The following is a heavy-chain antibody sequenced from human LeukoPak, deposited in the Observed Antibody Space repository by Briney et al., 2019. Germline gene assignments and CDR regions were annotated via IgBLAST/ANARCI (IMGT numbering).Heavy chain of an antibody. CDR3: AKGGVPAADFDY. CDR2: ISGSGAST. V-gene: IGHV3-23*01. D-gene: IGHD2-2*01. CDR1: GFTFTIYA. J-gene: IGHJ4*02. Sequence: GGSLRLSCAASGFTFTIYAMSWVRQAPGKGLEWVSGISGSGASTYYADSVKGRFTISRDNSKNTLFLQLNSLRAEDTAVYYCAKGGVPAADFDYWGQGTLVTVSS.